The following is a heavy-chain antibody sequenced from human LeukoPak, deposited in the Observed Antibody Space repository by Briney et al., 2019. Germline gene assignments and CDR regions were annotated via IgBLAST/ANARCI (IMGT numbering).Heavy chain of an antibody. J-gene: IGHJ4*02. CDR3: ARDPYSSSSLDY. Sequence: GGSLRLSCAASGFTFSSHSMNWVRQAPGKGLEWVSYISRSSSTIYYADSVKGRFTISRDNAKNSLYLQMNSLRAEDTAVYYCARDPYSSSSLDYWGQGTLVIVSS. D-gene: IGHD6-13*01. V-gene: IGHV3-48*01. CDR1: GFTFSSHS. CDR2: ISRSSSTI.